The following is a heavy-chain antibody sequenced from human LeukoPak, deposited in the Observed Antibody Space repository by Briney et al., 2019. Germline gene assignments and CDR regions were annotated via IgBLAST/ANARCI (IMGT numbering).Heavy chain of an antibody. J-gene: IGHJ4*02. V-gene: IGHV4-61*01. CDR3: ARGMVQLNY. D-gene: IGHD5-18*01. CDR1: GGSVSSGNYY. CDR2: IYYSGST. Sequence: SETLSLTCTVSGGSVSSGNYYWSWIRQPPGKGLEWIGYIYYSGSTNYNPSLKGRVTISVDTSKNQFSLKLSSVTAADTAVYYCARGMVQLNYWGQGTLVTVSS.